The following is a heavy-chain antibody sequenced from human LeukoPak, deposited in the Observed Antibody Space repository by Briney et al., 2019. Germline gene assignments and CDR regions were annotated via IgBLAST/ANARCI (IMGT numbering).Heavy chain of an antibody. D-gene: IGHD3-22*01. J-gene: IGHJ5*02. Sequence: GGSLRLSCATSGFTFSDAWMNWVRQAPGKGLEWVGRIRRNSDGGTIDYAAPVKGRFALSRDDSKNTLYLHMSSLQTEDTAVYYCATDFYDTTWGQGTLVTVSS. CDR1: GFTFSDAW. V-gene: IGHV3-15*07. CDR2: IRRNSDGGTI. CDR3: ATDFYDTT.